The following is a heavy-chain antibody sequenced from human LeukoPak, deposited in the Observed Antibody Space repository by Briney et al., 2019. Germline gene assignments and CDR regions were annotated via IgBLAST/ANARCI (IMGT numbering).Heavy chain of an antibody. CDR3: ARRGNKGSGWSDAFDF. CDR2: FSAYNSNT. J-gene: IGHJ3*01. V-gene: IGHV1-18*01. CDR1: GDTFTSYG. Sequence: ASVKLSCKASGDTFTSYGISRERQAPGPGLEWMGGFSAYNSNTNYAQKLQGRVTITTDTATSTDYMELRSLRADDTAVYYCARRGNKGSGWSDAFDFWGQGTMVTVSS. D-gene: IGHD6-19*01.